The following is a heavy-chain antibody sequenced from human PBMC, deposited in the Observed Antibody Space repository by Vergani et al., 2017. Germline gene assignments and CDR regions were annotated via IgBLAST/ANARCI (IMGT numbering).Heavy chain of an antibody. CDR3: AKIYGPGKYVLLWFGEYFDY. V-gene: IGHV3-23*01. CDR1: GFTFSSYA. CDR2: ISGSGGST. J-gene: IGHJ4*02. D-gene: IGHD3-10*01. Sequence: EVQLLESGGGLVQPGGSLRLSRAASGFTFSSYAMSWVRQAPGKGLEWVSAISGSGGSTYYADSVKGRFTISRDNSKNTLYLQMNSLRAEDTAVYYCAKIYGPGKYVLLWFGEYFDYWGQGTLVTVSS.